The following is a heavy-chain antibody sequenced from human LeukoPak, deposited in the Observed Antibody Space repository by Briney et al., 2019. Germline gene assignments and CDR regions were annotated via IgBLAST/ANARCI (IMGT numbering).Heavy chain of an antibody. V-gene: IGHV7-4-1*02. J-gene: IGHJ3*02. Sequence: ASVKVSCKASGYTFTSYAMNWVRQAPGQGLEWTGWINTNTGNPTYAQGFTGRFVFSLDTSVSTAYLQISSLKAEDTAVYYCASKIAWWALDIWGQGTMVTVSS. CDR1: GYTFTSYA. CDR3: ASKIAWWALDI. CDR2: INTNTGNP. D-gene: IGHD2-8*02.